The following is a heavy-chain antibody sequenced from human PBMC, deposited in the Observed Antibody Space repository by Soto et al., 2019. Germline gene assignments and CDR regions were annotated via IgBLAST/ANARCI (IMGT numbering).Heavy chain of an antibody. CDR2: TYYRSKWYN. V-gene: IGHV6-1*01. D-gene: IGHD6-6*01. Sequence: WQTLSLNCAISGDSVSINSAAWNWIRQSPSRGLEWLGRTYYRSKWYNDYAVSVKSRITINPDTSKNQFSLQLNSVTPEDTAVYYCARVLSIAARLGGMEGWGQGTTVIVSS. CDR1: GDSVSINSAA. CDR3: ARVLSIAARLGGMEG. J-gene: IGHJ6*02.